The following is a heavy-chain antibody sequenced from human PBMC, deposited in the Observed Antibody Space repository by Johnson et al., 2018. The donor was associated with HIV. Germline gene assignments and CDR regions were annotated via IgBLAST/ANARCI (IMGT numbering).Heavy chain of an antibody. CDR2: IYSGGST. CDR3: ARADGSGSYFGFEI. Sequence: QVQLVESGGGAVQPGGSLRISCTASGLTFSNYDMHWVRQSPGRWLEWVSVIYSGGSTYYADSVKGRFTISRDSSKNTVYLQMNSLRAEDTAIYYCARADGSGSYFGFEIWGQGTMVTVSS. D-gene: IGHD3-10*01. V-gene: IGHV3-NL1*01. CDR1: GLTFSNYD. J-gene: IGHJ3*02.